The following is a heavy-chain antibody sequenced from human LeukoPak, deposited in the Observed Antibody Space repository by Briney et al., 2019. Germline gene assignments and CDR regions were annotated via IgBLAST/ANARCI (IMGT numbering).Heavy chain of an antibody. CDR3: ARMRDSSGYYPDY. V-gene: IGHV4-59*01. CDR2: IYYSGST. CDR1: GGSISSYY. J-gene: IGHJ4*02. Sequence: SETLSLTCTVSGGSISSYYWSWFRQPPGKGLEWIGYIYYSGSTNYNPSLKSRVTISVDTSKNQFSLKLSSVTAADTAVYYCARMRDSSGYYPDYWGQGTLVTVSS. D-gene: IGHD3-22*01.